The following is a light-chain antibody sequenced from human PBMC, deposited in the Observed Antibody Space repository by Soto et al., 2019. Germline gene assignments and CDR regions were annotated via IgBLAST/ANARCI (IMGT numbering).Light chain of an antibody. CDR1: QGISSY. CDR3: QQVNSYPIT. CDR2: PAS. J-gene: IGKJ5*01. Sequence: DIQLTQSPSFLSASVGDRVTITCRASQGISSYLAWYQQKSGTAPKLLIYPASTLQSGVPSRFSGSGSGTEFTLTISSLQPEDFATYFCQQVNSYPITFGQGTRLEIK. V-gene: IGKV1-9*01.